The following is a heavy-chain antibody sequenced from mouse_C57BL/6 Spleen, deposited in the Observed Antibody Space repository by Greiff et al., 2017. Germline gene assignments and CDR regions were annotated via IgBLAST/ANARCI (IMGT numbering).Heavy chain of an antibody. CDR3: ARRAFYGSSYGDAMDY. D-gene: IGHD1-1*01. Sequence: EVQVVESGGGLVKPGGSLKLSCAASGFTFSDYGMHWVRQAPEKGLEWVAYISSGSSTIYYADTVKGRFTISRDNAKNTLFLQMTSLRSEDTAMYYCARRAFYGSSYGDAMDYWGQGTSVTVSS. V-gene: IGHV5-17*01. J-gene: IGHJ4*01. CDR2: ISSGSSTI. CDR1: GFTFSDYG.